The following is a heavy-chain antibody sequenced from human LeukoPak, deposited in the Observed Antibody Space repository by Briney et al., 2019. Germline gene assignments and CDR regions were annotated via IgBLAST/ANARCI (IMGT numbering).Heavy chain of an antibody. V-gene: IGHV1-2*02. Sequence: ASVKVSCKASGYTFTGYYMHWMRQAPGQGLEWMGWINPNSGGTNYAQKFQGRVTMTRDTSISTAYMELSRLRSDNTAVYYCARAPNWGNWFDPWGQGTLVTVSS. J-gene: IGHJ5*02. CDR3: ARAPNWGNWFDP. D-gene: IGHD7-27*01. CDR2: INPNSGGT. CDR1: GYTFTGYY.